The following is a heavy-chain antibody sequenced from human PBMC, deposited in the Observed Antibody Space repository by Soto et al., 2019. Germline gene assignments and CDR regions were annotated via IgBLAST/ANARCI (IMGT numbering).Heavy chain of an antibody. J-gene: IGHJ6*02. D-gene: IGHD1-26*01. V-gene: IGHV3-30-3*01. CDR1: GFTFSSYA. CDR2: ISYDGSNK. Sequence: GGSLRLSCAASGFTFSSYAMHWVRQAPGKGLEWVAVISYDGSNKYYADSVKGRFTISRDNSKNTLYLQMNSLRAEDTAVYYCARDLWELLFEYYYYYGMDVWGQGTTVTVSS. CDR3: ARDLWELLFEYYYYYGMDV.